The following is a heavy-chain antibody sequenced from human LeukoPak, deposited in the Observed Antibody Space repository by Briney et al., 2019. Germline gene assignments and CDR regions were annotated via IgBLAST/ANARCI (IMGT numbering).Heavy chain of an antibody. CDR3: AKDRYDSSGYSYFDY. CDR2: LSGSGGST. J-gene: IGHJ4*02. D-gene: IGHD3-22*01. V-gene: IGHV3-23*01. CDR1: GFTFSSYA. Sequence: GGSLRLSCAASGFTFSSYAMSWLRQAPGKGLEWVSALSGSGGSTYYADSVKGRFTISRDNSKNTLYLQMNSLRAEDTAVYYCAKDRYDSSGYSYFDYRGQGTLVTVSS.